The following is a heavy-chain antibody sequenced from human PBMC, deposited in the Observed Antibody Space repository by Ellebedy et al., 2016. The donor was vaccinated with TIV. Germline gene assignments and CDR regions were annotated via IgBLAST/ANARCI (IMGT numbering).Heavy chain of an antibody. Sequence: AASVKVSCKASGYTFTSYGISWVRQVPGQGLEWMGWISAYNGSTNYAQKLQGRVTMTTDTSTSTAYMELRSLRSDDTAVYYCARAPKGYIRVVVITPYYYYGMDVWGQGTTVTVSS. J-gene: IGHJ6*02. D-gene: IGHD3-22*01. V-gene: IGHV1-18*04. CDR3: ARAPKGYIRVVVITPYYYYGMDV. CDR1: GYTFTSYG. CDR2: ISAYNGST.